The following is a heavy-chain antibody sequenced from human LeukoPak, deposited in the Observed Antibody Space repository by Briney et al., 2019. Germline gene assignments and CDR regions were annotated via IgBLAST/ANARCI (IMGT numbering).Heavy chain of an antibody. V-gene: IGHV4-39*01. Sequence: SETLSLTCTVSGGSISSGDYYWSWIRQPPGKGLEWIGYIYYSGSTYYNPSLKSRVTISVDTSKNQFSLKLSSVTAADTAVYYCARRSSSSEFDYWGQGTLVTVSS. CDR1: GGSISSGDYY. D-gene: IGHD6-6*01. CDR3: ARRSSSSEFDY. J-gene: IGHJ4*02. CDR2: IYYSGST.